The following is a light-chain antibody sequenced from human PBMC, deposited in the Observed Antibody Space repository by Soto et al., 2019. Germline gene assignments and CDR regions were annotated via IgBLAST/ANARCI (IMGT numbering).Light chain of an antibody. CDR3: AAWDDSLREV. J-gene: IGLJ1*01. V-gene: IGLV1-47*01. CDR1: SSNIGSNY. Sequence: QSVLTQPPSASGTPGQRVTISCSGSSSNIGSNYVYWYQQLPGTAPKLLIYRNNQRPSGVPGRFSGSKSGTSASLAISGLRSEDEADYYCAAWDDSLREVFGTGTKVTVL. CDR2: RNN.